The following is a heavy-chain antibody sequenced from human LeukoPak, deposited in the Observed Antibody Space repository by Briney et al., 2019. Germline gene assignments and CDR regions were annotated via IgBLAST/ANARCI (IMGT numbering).Heavy chain of an antibody. CDR2: ISYDGSSK. D-gene: IGHD2-15*01. Sequence: GGSLRLSCVPSGITFSNSALSWVRQAPGKGLEWVAVISYDGSSKYYADSVKGRFTISRDNSKNTLYLQMNSLRAEDTAVYYCAKDPVGYCSGGSCYFSDYWGQGTLVTVSS. J-gene: IGHJ4*02. CDR1: GITFSNSA. V-gene: IGHV3-30*18. CDR3: AKDPVGYCSGGSCYFSDY.